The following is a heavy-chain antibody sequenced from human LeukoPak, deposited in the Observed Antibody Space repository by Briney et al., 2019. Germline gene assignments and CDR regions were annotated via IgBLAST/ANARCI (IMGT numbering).Heavy chain of an antibody. CDR1: GGSLSSYF. V-gene: IGHV4-59*08. CDR2: IYYSGST. D-gene: IGHD3-22*01. J-gene: IGHJ4*02. Sequence: KPSETLSLTRTVSGGSLSSYFWSWVRQAPGKGLGWVGDIYYSGSTNYNPSLKSRVTISVDTSKNQFSLKLSSVTAADTAVYYCARSRPTYYYDSSGTNFDYWGQGTLVTVSS. CDR3: ARSRPTYYYDSSGTNFDY.